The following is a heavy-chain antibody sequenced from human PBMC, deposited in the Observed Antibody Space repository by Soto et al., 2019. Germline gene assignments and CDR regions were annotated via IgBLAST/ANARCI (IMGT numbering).Heavy chain of an antibody. V-gene: IGHV3-23*01. CDR1: GFTFSSYA. CDR3: AKGERAYYDFWSGYYRVPYYFDY. Sequence: GGSLRLSCAASGFTFSSYAMSWVRQAPGKGLEWVSAISGSGGSTYYADSVKGRFTISRDNSKNTLYLQMNSLRAEDTAVYCCAKGERAYYDFWSGYYRVPYYFDYWGQGTLVTVSS. J-gene: IGHJ4*02. CDR2: ISGSGGST. D-gene: IGHD3-3*01.